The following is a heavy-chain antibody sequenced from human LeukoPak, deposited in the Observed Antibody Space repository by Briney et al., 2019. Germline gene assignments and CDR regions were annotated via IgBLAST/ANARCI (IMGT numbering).Heavy chain of an antibody. Sequence: RRSLRLSSALSGFTFSSYWIHWVRQAPGKVLVWVSRINSDGSSTIYAASVQGRFTISRDNAKNTLYLQMNRLRAEDTAVYFCTRGTGSYYSLGYWGQGTLVTVSS. D-gene: IGHD3-10*01. CDR3: TRGTGSYYSLGY. V-gene: IGHV3-74*01. J-gene: IGHJ4*02. CDR1: GFTFSSYW. CDR2: INSDGSST.